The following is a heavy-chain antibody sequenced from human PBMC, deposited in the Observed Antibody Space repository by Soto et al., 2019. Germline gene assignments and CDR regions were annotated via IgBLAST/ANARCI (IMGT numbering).Heavy chain of an antibody. J-gene: IGHJ6*02. D-gene: IGHD6-13*01. Sequence: QVKLVESGGALSKPGGSRRLSGAGSEFSFSDYYMSWVRQPQGKGLEWVSYISSSNAYTNYADSVKGRFTTSRDNAKNLFYLQMNSLRADDTAVYYCARGRSSSWYRDGLDVWGQGTTVTVSS. CDR3: ARGRSSSWYRDGLDV. V-gene: IGHV3-11*05. CDR1: EFSFSDYY. CDR2: ISSSNAYT.